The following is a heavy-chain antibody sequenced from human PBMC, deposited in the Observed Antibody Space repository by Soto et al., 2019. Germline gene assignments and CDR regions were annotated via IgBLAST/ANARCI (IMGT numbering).Heavy chain of an antibody. J-gene: IGHJ5*02. CDR1: GYTFTSYD. Sequence: QVQLVQSGAEVKKSGASVKVSCKASGYTFTSYDINWVRQATGQGVEWMGWMNPNSGNTGYAQKFQGRVTMTRNTSISTAYMELSSLRYEDTAVYYCARERSAASTGWFDPWGQGTLVTVSS. V-gene: IGHV1-8*01. CDR2: MNPNSGNT. CDR3: ARERSAASTGWFDP. D-gene: IGHD6-13*01.